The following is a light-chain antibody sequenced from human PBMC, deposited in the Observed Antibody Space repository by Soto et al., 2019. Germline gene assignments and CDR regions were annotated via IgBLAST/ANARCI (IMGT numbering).Light chain of an antibody. V-gene: IGKV3-15*01. Sequence: IVMTQSPATLSVSPGERATLSCRASQSINSNLAWYQQKPGQAPRLLMFRASIRATGFPARFSGSGSGTEFILTISSVESEDFAIYYCQQRSNWPITFGQGTRLEI. J-gene: IGKJ5*01. CDR2: RAS. CDR1: QSINSN. CDR3: QQRSNWPIT.